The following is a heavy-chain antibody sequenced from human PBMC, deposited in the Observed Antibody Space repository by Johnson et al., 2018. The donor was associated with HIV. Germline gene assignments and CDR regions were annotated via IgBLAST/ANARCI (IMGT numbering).Heavy chain of an antibody. CDR2: ISSSGSTI. V-gene: IGHV3-11*04. CDR1: GFTFSDYY. CDR3: ARVWRNEGRHGFDI. J-gene: IGHJ3*02. Sequence: QVQLVESGGGLVKPGGSLRLSYAASGFTFSDYYMSWIRQAPGQGLEWVSYISSSGSTIHYADSVKGRFTISRNNAKNSLYLQTNSLRAEDTAVYYCARVWRNEGRHGFDIWGQVTMVTVSS. D-gene: IGHD1-1*01.